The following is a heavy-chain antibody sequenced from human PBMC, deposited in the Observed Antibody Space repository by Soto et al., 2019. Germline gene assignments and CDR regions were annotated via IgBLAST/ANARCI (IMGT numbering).Heavy chain of an antibody. V-gene: IGHV1-69*13. CDR2: IIPIFGTE. CDR1: GGTFSSYA. D-gene: IGHD3-22*01. CDR3: ASSSSGGYHEYYFDY. J-gene: IGHJ4*02. Sequence: SVKVSCKASGGTFSSYAISWVRQAPGQGLEWMGGIIPIFGTENYAQKFQGRVTITADESTSTAYMELSSLRSEDTAVYYCASSSSGGYHEYYFDYWGQGTLVTVSS.